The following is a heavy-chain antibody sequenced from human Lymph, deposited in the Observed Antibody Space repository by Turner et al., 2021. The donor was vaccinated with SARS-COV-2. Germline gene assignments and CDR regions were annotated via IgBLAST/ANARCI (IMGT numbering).Heavy chain of an antibody. D-gene: IGHD6-19*01. Sequence: QVQLVESGGGVVQPGRSLRHPCAASGFTLSSYAMHWVRQAPGNGLEWVAVISYDGSNKYYADSVKGRFTISRDNSKNTLYLQMNSLRAEHTAVYYCARDFVAVTGPFDYWGQGTLVTVSS. CDR1: GFTLSSYA. CDR3: ARDFVAVTGPFDY. V-gene: IGHV3-30-3*01. J-gene: IGHJ4*02. CDR2: ISYDGSNK.